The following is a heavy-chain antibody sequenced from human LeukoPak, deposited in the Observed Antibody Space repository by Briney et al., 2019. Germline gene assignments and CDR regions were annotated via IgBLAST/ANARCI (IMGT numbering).Heavy chain of an antibody. J-gene: IGHJ4*02. CDR2: LKGKTDGGTT. CDR1: GFTLSNTW. D-gene: IGHD3-16*02. CDR3: SIDYDYAWGSYRLGY. V-gene: IGHV3-15*01. Sequence: NPGGSLRLSCAASGFTLSNTWMSWVRQAPGKGLEWVGRLKGKTDGGTTDYAAPVKGRFTISRDDSKNTLYLQMNSLKTEDTAVYYCSIDYDYAWGSYRLGYWGQGTLVIVSS.